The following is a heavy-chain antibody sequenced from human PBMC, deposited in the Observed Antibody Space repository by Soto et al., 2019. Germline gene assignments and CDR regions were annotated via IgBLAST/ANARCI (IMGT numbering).Heavy chain of an antibody. J-gene: IGHJ4*02. CDR1: GDSVSSNSAA. Sequence: SQTLSLTCAISGDSVSSNSAAWSWIRQSPSRGLEWLGRTYYGSKWNSNYAVSVKGRVTINPDTSNNQFSLQLNSVTPEATAVYYCARDEGGPWGQGTKVTVSS. CDR3: ARDEGGP. V-gene: IGHV6-1*01. CDR2: TYYGSKWNS.